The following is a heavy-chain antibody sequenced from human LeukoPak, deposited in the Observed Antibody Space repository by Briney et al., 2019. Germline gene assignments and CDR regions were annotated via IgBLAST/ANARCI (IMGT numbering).Heavy chain of an antibody. CDR3: AKRGYCSSTSCYVDY. V-gene: IGHV3-33*06. Sequence: QPGRSLRLSCAASGFTFSSYGMHWVRQAPGKGLEWVAVIWYDGSNKYYADSVKGRFTISRDNSKNTLYLQMNSLRAEDTAVYYCAKRGYCSSTSCYVDYWGQGTLVTVSS. CDR1: GFTFSSYG. CDR2: IWYDGSNK. D-gene: IGHD2-2*01. J-gene: IGHJ4*02.